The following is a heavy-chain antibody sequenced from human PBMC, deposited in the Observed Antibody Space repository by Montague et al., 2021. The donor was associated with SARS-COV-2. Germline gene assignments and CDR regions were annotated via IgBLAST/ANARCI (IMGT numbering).Heavy chain of an antibody. V-gene: IGHV3-48*04. Sequence: SLRLSCAASGFTFSDYGINWVRQAPGMGLEWFSYISATSRTIYYADSVKGRFTVSRDNAKNSLYLQMNSLRAKDTALYYCVRDPATGMDVWGLGTMVTVSS. J-gene: IGHJ6*02. CDR2: ISATSRTI. CDR1: GFTFSDYG. CDR3: VRDPATGMDV.